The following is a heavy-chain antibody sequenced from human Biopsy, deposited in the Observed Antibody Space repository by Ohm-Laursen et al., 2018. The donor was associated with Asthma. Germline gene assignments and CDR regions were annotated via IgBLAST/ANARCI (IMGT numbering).Heavy chain of an antibody. CDR3: ARTFHFWSPYHAEHYQL. CDR2: IKHDGTEK. Sequence: SLRLSCAASGFTFGDYWMSWVRQVPGKGLEWVANIKHDGTEKNHVDSLKGRFTISRDNAKNSLYLQINSLRAEDTAVYYCARTFHFWSPYHAEHYQLWGQGTLVTAPS. V-gene: IGHV3-7*01. D-gene: IGHD3-3*02. CDR1: GFTFGDYW. J-gene: IGHJ1*01.